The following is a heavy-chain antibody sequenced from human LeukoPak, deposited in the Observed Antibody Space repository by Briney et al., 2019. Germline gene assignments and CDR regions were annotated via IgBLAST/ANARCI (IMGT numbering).Heavy chain of an antibody. D-gene: IGHD2-21*01. Sequence: GGSLRLSCAASGFTFSSYLMSWVRQAPGKGLEWVANIKQDGSEKYYVDSVKGRFTISRDNAKNSLYLQMNSLRAEDTAVYYCARGLPKFDYWGQGTLVTVSS. CDR1: GFTFSSYL. V-gene: IGHV3-7*01. CDR3: ARGLPKFDY. J-gene: IGHJ4*02. CDR2: IKQDGSEK.